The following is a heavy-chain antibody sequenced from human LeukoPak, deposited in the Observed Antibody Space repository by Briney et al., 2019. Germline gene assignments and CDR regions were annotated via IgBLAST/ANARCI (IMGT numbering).Heavy chain of an antibody. Sequence: SETLSLTCTVSGGSISSYYWSWIRQPPGKGLEWIGYIYYSGSTNYNPSLKSRVTISVDTSKNQFSLKLSSVTAADTAVYYCARHSMTTVIFDYWGQGTLVTVSS. CDR1: GGSISSYY. CDR3: ARHSMTTVIFDY. CDR2: IYYSGST. V-gene: IGHV4-59*01. D-gene: IGHD4-17*01. J-gene: IGHJ4*02.